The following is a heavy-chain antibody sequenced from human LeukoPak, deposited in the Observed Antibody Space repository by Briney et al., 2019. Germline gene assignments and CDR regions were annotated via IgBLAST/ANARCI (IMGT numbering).Heavy chain of an antibody. CDR1: GYRFTNYW. CDR3: ARALRTGQGDYVPVL. D-gene: IGHD3-16*01. V-gene: IGHV5-51*01. J-gene: IGHJ4*02. Sequence: PGASLKISCKASGYRFTNYWIGWVRQMPGKGLEWMTIIYPGDSETRYSPSFQGQVTISADKSIGTTYLQWSSLKASDTAMYYCARALRTGQGDYVPVLWGQGTLVTVSS. CDR2: IYPGDSET.